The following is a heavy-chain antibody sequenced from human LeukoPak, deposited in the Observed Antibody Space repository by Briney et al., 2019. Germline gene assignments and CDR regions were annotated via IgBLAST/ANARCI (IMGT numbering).Heavy chain of an antibody. J-gene: IGHJ6*03. CDR2: ISSSGSTI. V-gene: IGHV3-48*03. Sequence: GGSLRLSCAASGFTFSSYEMNWVRQAPGKGLEWASYISSSGSTIYYADSVKGRFTISRDNAKNSLYLQMNSLRAEDTAVYYCARDQTGYSSGWPYYYYYYMDVWGKGTTVTISS. CDR3: ARDQTGYSSGWPYYYYYYMDV. CDR1: GFTFSSYE. D-gene: IGHD6-19*01.